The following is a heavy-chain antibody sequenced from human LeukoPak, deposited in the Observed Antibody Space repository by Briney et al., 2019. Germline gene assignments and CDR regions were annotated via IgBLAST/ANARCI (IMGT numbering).Heavy chain of an antibody. Sequence: PGGSLRLSCAASGFTFSTSWMTWVRQAPGKGLDWLGNINPDGSRINYVDSVKGRFTFSRDNAKNSLFLQMNSLRAEDSAVFYCARDSGYNAFDIWGQGTMVTVSS. J-gene: IGHJ3*02. D-gene: IGHD5-12*01. CDR1: GFTFSTSW. CDR2: INPDGSRI. V-gene: IGHV3-7*01. CDR3: ARDSGYNAFDI.